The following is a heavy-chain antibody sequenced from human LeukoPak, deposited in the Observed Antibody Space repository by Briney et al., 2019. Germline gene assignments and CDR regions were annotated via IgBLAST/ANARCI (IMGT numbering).Heavy chain of an antibody. Sequence: ASVKVSCKASGYTFTSYGISWVRQAPGQGLEWMGWISAYNGNTNYAQKLQGRVTMTTDTSTSTAYMELRSLISDDTAVYYCATDLLVTKLSDAFDIWGQGTMVTVSS. V-gene: IGHV1-18*01. D-gene: IGHD2-21*02. CDR2: ISAYNGNT. CDR1: GYTFTSYG. J-gene: IGHJ3*02. CDR3: ATDLLVTKLSDAFDI.